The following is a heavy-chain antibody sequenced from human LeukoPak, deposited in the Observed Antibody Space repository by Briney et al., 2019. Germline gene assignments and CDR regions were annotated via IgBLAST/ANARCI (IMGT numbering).Heavy chain of an antibody. CDR3: ARDFQNYGDYGYYYYGMDV. CDR2: IYYSGST. Sequence: SSETLSLTCAVYGGSFSGYYWSWIRQPPGKGLEWIGYIYYSGSTYYNPSLKSRVTISVDTSKNQFSLKLSSVTAADTAVYYCARDFQNYGDYGYYYYGMDVWGQGTTVTVSS. J-gene: IGHJ6*02. CDR1: GGSFSGYY. D-gene: IGHD4-17*01. V-gene: IGHV4-30-4*01.